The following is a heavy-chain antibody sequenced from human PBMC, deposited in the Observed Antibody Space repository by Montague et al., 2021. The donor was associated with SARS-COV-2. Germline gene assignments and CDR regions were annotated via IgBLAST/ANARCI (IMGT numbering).Heavy chain of an antibody. CDR2: IHYTGST. CDR1: GGSISSHY. J-gene: IGHJ2*01. D-gene: IGHD2-8*01. Sequence: SETLSLTCTVSGGSISSHYWTWIRQPPGKGLEWIGYIHYTGSTNYNPSLKSRVAISVDTSKNQFSLSLRSVTAAGTALYYCARLPPNGRWYLDLWGRGTLVTVSS. V-gene: IGHV4-59*11. CDR3: ARLPPNGRWYLDL.